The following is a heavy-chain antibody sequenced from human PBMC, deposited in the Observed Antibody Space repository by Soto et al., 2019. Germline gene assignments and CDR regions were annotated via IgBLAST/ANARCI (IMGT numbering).Heavy chain of an antibody. Sequence: GGSLRLSCSAYGFTFSAYTMHWVRQAPGKGLECVAAISNAGLNIHFADSVKGRFTISRDNSKNTLYLQMNSLRAEDTAVYYCARVGTYGGYIDYWGQGTLVTVSS. CDR1: GFTFSAYT. D-gene: IGHD3-10*01. V-gene: IGHV3-30-3*01. CDR3: ARVGTYGGYIDY. J-gene: IGHJ4*02. CDR2: ISNAGLNI.